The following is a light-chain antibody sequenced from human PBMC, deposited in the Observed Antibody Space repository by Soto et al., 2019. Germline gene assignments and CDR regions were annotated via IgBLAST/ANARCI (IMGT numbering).Light chain of an antibody. CDR2: GAS. CDR3: QQSFNIPVT. J-gene: IGKJ5*01. V-gene: IGKV1-39*01. Sequence: DIQMTQSPSSVSASLEDSVTITCRASQSISTYLSWYLVKPGEAPKLLIYGASTLRTGVPSRFSGSGVGTYFPLTICGLQPEDFATYDCQQSFNIPVTFGQGTRLEIK. CDR1: QSISTY.